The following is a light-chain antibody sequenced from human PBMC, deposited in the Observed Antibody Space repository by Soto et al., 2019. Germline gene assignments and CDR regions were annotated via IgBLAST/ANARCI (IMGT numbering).Light chain of an antibody. V-gene: IGKV3-20*01. CDR3: QQYDNSPIT. CDR2: GAS. J-gene: IGKJ5*01. Sequence: IVLTQSPATLSLSPGERATLSCRASQSVSSYLAWYQQKPGQAPRLLIYGASSRATGIPDRFSGTGSETDFTLTISRLEPEDFAVYYCQQYDNSPITFGQGTRLEIK. CDR1: QSVSSY.